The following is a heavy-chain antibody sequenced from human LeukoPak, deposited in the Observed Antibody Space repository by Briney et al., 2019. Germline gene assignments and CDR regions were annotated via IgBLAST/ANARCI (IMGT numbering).Heavy chain of an antibody. V-gene: IGHV4-34*01. CDR1: GDSIGTYY. CDR3: ARVPGIAAAAYFDY. CDR2: INHSGST. D-gene: IGHD6-13*01. Sequence: SETLSLACTVSGDSIGTYYWSWIRQPPGKGLEWIGEINHSGSTNYNPSLKSRVTISVDTSKNQFSLKLSSVTAADTAVYYCARVPGIAAAAYFDYWGQGTLVTVSS. J-gene: IGHJ4*02.